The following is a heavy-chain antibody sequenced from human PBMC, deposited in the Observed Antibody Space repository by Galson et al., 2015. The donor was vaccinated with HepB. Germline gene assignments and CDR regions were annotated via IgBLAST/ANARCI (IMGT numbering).Heavy chain of an antibody. D-gene: IGHD5-12*01. CDR1: GFTFSSYE. Sequence: SLRLSCAASGFTFSSYEMNWVRQAPGKGLEWVSYISSSGSTIYYADSVKGRFTISRDNAKNSLYLQMNSLRAEDTAVYYCATKRRGYSGYAPFDYWGQGTLVTVSS. J-gene: IGHJ4*02. CDR3: ATKRRGYSGYAPFDY. V-gene: IGHV3-48*03. CDR2: ISSSGSTI.